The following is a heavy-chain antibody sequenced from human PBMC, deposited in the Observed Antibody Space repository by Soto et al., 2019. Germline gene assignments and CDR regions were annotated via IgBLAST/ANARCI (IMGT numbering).Heavy chain of an antibody. J-gene: IGHJ6*02. Sequence: QVQLQESGPGLVKPSETLSLTCTVSGGSISSYYWSWIRQPPGKGLEWIGYIYYSGSTNYNPSLKGRVPISVDTSKNQFSLKLSSVTAADTAVYYCARERHYYYGMDVWGQGTTVTVSS. CDR1: GGSISSYY. CDR2: IYYSGST. D-gene: IGHD6-25*01. V-gene: IGHV4-59*01. CDR3: ARERHYYYGMDV.